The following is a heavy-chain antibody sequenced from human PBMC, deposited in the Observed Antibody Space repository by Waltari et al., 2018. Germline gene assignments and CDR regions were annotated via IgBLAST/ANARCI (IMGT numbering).Heavy chain of an antibody. J-gene: IGHJ3*02. CDR1: GYTFTSYY. V-gene: IGHV1-46*01. CDR3: AREVPGRCAFEI. Sequence: QVQLVQSGAEVKKPGASVKLSCQAFGYTFTSYYMHWVRQAPGQGLEWLGMISPSDANTNIAQKFRYRFTVTRDTSTTTVYMELSSLRFEDTAVYYCAREVPGRCAFEIWGLGTLVTVSS. CDR2: ISPSDANT. D-gene: IGHD7-27*01.